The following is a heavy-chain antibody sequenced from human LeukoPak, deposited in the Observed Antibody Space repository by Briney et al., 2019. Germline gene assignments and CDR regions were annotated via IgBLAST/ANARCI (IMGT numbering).Heavy chain of an antibody. CDR3: ARDRWEPFYYFDY. D-gene: IGHD1-26*01. CDR1: GFTFSSYA. Sequence: QPGGSLRLSCAASGFTFSSYAMHWVRQAPGKGLEWVAVISYDGSNKYYADSVKGRFTISRDNSKNTLYLQMNSLRAEDTAVYYCARDRWEPFYYFDYWGQGTLVTVFS. J-gene: IGHJ4*02. CDR2: ISYDGSNK. V-gene: IGHV3-30-3*01.